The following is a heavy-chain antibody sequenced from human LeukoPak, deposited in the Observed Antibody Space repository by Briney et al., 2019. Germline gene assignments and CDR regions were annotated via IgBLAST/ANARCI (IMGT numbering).Heavy chain of an antibody. CDR1: GFTFRSHS. CDR2: ISSSSSYI. V-gene: IGHV3-21*01. D-gene: IGHD2-8*01. Sequence: GGSLRLSCVASGFTFRSHSMNWVRQAPGKGLEWVSSISSSSSYIYYGGSVKGRFTISRDNAKKSLYLQMNSLRAEDTAVYYCARDSVTVLTPDNWYFDLWGRGTLVTVSS. CDR3: ARDSVTVLTPDNWYFDL. J-gene: IGHJ2*01.